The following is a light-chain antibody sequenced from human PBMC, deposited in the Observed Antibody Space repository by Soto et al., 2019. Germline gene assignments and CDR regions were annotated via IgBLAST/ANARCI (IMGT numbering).Light chain of an antibody. CDR3: NSYTSSSTLYV. Sequence: QSALTQPASVSGSPGQSITISCTGTSSDIGAYNYVSWYQQHPGKAPKLMLYEVSNRPSGVSIRFSGSKSGNMASLTISGLQAEDEADYYCNSYTSSSTLYVFGTGTKLTVL. V-gene: IGLV2-14*01. J-gene: IGLJ1*01. CDR2: EVS. CDR1: SSDIGAYNY.